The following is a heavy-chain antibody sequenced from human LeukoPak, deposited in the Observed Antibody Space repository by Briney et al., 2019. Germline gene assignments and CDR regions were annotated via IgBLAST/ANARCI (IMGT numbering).Heavy chain of an antibody. CDR2: IHSDGSRT. Sequence: GGSLRLSCAASGFTFSSYWMHWVRQAPGKGLVWVSHIHSDGSRTSYADSVKGRFTISRDNAKNTLYLQMNSLRAEDTAVYYCAKAYSSGWYAFDYWGQGTLVTVSS. CDR3: AKAYSSGWYAFDY. D-gene: IGHD6-19*01. J-gene: IGHJ4*02. V-gene: IGHV3-74*01. CDR1: GFTFSSYW.